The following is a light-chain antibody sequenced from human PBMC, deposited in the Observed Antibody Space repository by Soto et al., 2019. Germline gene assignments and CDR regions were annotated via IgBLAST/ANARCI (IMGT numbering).Light chain of an antibody. V-gene: IGLV2-14*01. CDR2: DVS. CDR3: CSFTTSPSFV. CDR1: NSDVGAYDY. Sequence: QSALTQPASVSGSPGQSITISCSGTNSDVGAYDYVSWYQQHPGKAPKLMIYDVSVRPSGVSTRFSGSKSGNTASLTISGLQPEDDADYYCCSFTTSPSFVFGTGTKLTVL. J-gene: IGLJ1*01.